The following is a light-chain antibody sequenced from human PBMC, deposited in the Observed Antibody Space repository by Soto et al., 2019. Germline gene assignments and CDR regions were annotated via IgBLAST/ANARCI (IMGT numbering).Light chain of an antibody. V-gene: IGKV2-30*01. CDR1: QSLAYSDGNTY. CDR2: KVS. CDR3: MQGTHWPPYT. J-gene: IGKJ2*01. Sequence: DVVMTQSPLSLPVTLGQPASISCRSSQSLAYSDGNTYLNWFQQRPGQSPRRLIYKVSNRDSGVPGRCSGSGSGTDFTLKISRVEAEDVGVYYCMQGTHWPPYTFGQGTKLEIK.